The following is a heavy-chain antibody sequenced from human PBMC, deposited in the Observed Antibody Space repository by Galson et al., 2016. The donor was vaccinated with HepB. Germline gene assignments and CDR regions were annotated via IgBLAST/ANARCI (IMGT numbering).Heavy chain of an antibody. J-gene: IGHJ1*01. D-gene: IGHD2-21*01. V-gene: IGHV4-61*02. CDR3: ARNPHVAGIPGGFKN. CDR1: GDSISTTTHY. Sequence: TLSLTCTVSGDSISTTTHYWNWIRQPAGKGLEWIGRIYRDGYTDYNPSLRSRLTISVNTSKNQFSLNLGSVTAADTAIYYCARNPHVAGIPGGFKNWGQGTLVTVSA. CDR2: IYRDGYT.